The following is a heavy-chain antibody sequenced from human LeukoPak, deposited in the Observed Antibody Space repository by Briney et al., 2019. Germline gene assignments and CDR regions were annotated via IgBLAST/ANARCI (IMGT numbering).Heavy chain of an antibody. CDR3: ARYTITAAGSPFDY. J-gene: IGHJ4*02. CDR2: INSHSGGT. CDR1: GYTFTGYY. D-gene: IGHD6-13*01. V-gene: IGHV1-2*02. Sequence: ASVKVSCKASGYTFTGYYVHWVRQAPEQGLEWMGWINSHSGGTDYAHKFQGRVTMTRDTSISTAYMELSRLKSDDTAVYYCARYTITAAGSPFDYWGQGTLVTVSS.